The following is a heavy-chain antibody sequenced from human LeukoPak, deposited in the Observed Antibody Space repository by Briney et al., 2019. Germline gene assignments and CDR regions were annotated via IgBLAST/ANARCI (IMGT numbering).Heavy chain of an antibody. CDR1: GFTFSSYA. J-gene: IGHJ3*02. V-gene: IGHV3-72*01. D-gene: IGHD3-22*01. CDR3: ARVSIDTSGGFDI. CDR2: ARNKANSYTT. Sequence: GGSLRLSCAASGFTFSSYAMSWVRQAPGKGLEWVGRARNKANSYTTDYAASVKGRFTVSRDGSKSSLYLQMSSLKTEDTAVYYCARVSIDTSGGFDIWGQGTMVTVSS.